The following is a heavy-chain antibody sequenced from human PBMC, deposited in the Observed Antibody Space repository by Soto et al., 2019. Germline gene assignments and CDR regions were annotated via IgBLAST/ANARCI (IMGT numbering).Heavy chain of an antibody. J-gene: IGHJ4*02. CDR2: LDYSGTT. D-gene: IGHD6-6*01. CDR3: ARDSFPPYSSSSKGFDY. Sequence: SETLSLTCTVSGGSISSYYWNWIRQSPGKGLEWIAPLDYSGTTNYNPSLKSRITTSVDPSKKQFSLKMRSVTAADTAVYYCARDSFPPYSSSSKGFDYWGQGSLVTVSS. V-gene: IGHV4-59*01. CDR1: GGSISSYY.